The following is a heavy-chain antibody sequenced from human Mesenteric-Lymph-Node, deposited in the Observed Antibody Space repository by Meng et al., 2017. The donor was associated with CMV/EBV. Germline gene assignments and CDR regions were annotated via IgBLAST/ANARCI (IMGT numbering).Heavy chain of an antibody. D-gene: IGHD2-2*01. CDR3: STDPCSSPGCFR. Sequence: GESLKISCTTSGFTFVNYAMSWVRQAPGKGLEWVGFIRSKAYGGTTEYAASVKGRFTISRDDSKNIAYLQMNSLKTEDTAVYYCSTDPCSSPGCFRRGQGTLVTVSS. CDR2: IRSKAYGGTT. CDR1: GFTFVNYA. J-gene: IGHJ4*02. V-gene: IGHV3-49*04.